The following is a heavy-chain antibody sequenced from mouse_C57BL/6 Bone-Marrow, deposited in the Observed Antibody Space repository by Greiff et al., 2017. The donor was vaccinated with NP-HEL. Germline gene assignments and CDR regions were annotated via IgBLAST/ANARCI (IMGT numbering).Heavy chain of an antibody. CDR1: GYTFTSYG. J-gene: IGHJ4*01. CDR2: IYPRSGNT. Sequence: VQLQESGAELARPGASVPLSCTASGYTFTSYGISWVKQRTGQGLEWIGEIYPRSGNTSSNEKFKGKATLTADKSSSTAYMELRSLTSEDSAVYFCARSVFYRAMDYWGQGTSVTVSS. D-gene: IGHD2-12*01. CDR3: ARSVFYRAMDY. V-gene: IGHV1-81*01.